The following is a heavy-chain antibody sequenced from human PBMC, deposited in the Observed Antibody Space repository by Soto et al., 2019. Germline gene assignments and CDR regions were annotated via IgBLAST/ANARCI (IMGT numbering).Heavy chain of an antibody. CDR1: GFTFSNYA. CDR3: VKERDSGYEVDY. V-gene: IGHV3-64D*08. D-gene: IGHD5-12*01. J-gene: IGHJ4*02. Sequence: GGSLRLSCSASGFTFSNYAMHWVRQAPGKGPEYVSAISSNGDTTYYADSVKGRFTISRDNSKNTLYLQMSSLRAEDTAVYICVKERDSGYEVDYWGQGTPVTVSS. CDR2: ISSNGDTT.